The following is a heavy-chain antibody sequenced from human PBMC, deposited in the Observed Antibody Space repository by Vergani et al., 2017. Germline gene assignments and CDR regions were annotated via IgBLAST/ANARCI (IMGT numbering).Heavy chain of an antibody. Sequence: QVQLQESGPGLVKPSQTLSLTCTVSGGSISSGGYYWSWIRQHPGKGLEWIGYIYYSGSTYNNPSLKSRVTISIDTSKNQFSLKLSSVTAADTAVYYCARAPYDFWSGYSFYFDYWGQGTLVTVSS. CDR3: ARAPYDFWSGYSFYFDY. CDR2: IYYSGST. CDR1: GGSISSGGYY. V-gene: IGHV4-31*03. J-gene: IGHJ4*02. D-gene: IGHD3-3*01.